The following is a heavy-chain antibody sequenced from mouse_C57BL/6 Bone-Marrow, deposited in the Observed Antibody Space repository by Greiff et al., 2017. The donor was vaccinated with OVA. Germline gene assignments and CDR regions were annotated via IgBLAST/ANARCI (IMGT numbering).Heavy chain of an antibody. CDR1: GYAFTNYL. J-gene: IGHJ2*01. CDR2: INPGSGGT. V-gene: IGHV1-54*01. Sequence: LQESGAELVRPGTSVKVSCKASGYAFTNYLIEWVKQRPGQGLEWIGVINPGSGGTNYNEKFKGKATLTADKSSSTAYMQLSSLTSEDSAVYFCARWASYYFDYWGQGTTLTVSS. D-gene: IGHD6-1*01. CDR3: ARWASYYFDY.